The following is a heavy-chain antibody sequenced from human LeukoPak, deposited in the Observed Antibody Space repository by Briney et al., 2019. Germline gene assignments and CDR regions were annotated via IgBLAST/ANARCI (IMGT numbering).Heavy chain of an antibody. CDR3: AHSPLHGSGAQFDY. CDR2: IYWVKDE. CDR1: WFSLSSSVVG. Sequence: SGPTLVTPTHTLTLTCTFSWFSLSSSVVGVGWIRQPPSKTLEWLALIYWVKDERSRPALKTRTHITKDTSKNQVVLTTTIMDPVRTSTYYCAHSPLHGSGAQFDYWGQGTLVTVSS. J-gene: IGHJ4*02. D-gene: IGHD3-10*01. V-gene: IGHV2-5*02.